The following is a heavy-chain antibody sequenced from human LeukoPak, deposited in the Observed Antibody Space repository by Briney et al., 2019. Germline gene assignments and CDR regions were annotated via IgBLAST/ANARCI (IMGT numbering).Heavy chain of an antibody. CDR3: ARARITMVRGVIIVGWFDP. CDR1: GGPISSYY. Sequence: SETLSLTCTVSGGPISSYYWSWIRQPAGKGLEWTGHIYTSGSTNYNPSLKSRVTMSVDTSKNQFSLKLSSVTAADTAVYYCARARITMVRGVIIVGWFDPWGQGTLVTVSS. V-gene: IGHV4-4*07. J-gene: IGHJ5*02. D-gene: IGHD3-10*01. CDR2: IYTSGST.